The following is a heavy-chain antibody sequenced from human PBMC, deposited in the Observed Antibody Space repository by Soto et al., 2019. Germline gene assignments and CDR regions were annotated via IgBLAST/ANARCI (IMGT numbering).Heavy chain of an antibody. CDR3: ARSLGYCSSTSCYNYMDV. J-gene: IGHJ6*03. D-gene: IGHD2-2*02. CDR2: INHSGST. CDR1: GGSFSGYY. V-gene: IGHV4-34*01. Sequence: SETLSLTCAVYGGSFSGYYCSWIRQPPGKGLEWIGEINHSGSTNYNPSLKSRVTISVDTSKNQFSLKLSSVTAADTAVYYCARSLGYCSSTSCYNYMDVWGKGTTVTVSS.